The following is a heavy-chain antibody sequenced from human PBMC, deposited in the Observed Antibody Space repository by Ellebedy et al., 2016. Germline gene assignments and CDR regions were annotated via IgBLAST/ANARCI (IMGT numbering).Heavy chain of an antibody. CDR1: GGSISSSSYY. CDR3: ARRLDGYCSGGSCYSFWAFDI. Sequence: SETLSLTXTVSGGSISSSSYYWGWIRQPPGKGLEWIGSIYYSGSTYYNPSLKSRVTISVDTSKNQFSLKLSSVTAADTAVYYCARRLDGYCSGGSCYSFWAFDIWGQGTMVTVSS. J-gene: IGHJ3*02. CDR2: IYYSGST. D-gene: IGHD2-15*01. V-gene: IGHV4-39*01.